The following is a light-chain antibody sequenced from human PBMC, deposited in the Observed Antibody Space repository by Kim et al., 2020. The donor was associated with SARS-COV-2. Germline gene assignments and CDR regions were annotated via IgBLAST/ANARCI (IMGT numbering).Light chain of an antibody. V-gene: IGKV3-20*01. CDR3: QQYGSSPPVS. Sequence: PGGRAALTCRASQSIDSRYLAWYQQKSGQAPRLLIYGTSTRATGIPDRFIGSGSGTDFTLTIRRLEPDDFAVYYCQQYGSSPPVSFGGGTKVDIK. J-gene: IGKJ4*01. CDR2: GTS. CDR1: QSIDSRY.